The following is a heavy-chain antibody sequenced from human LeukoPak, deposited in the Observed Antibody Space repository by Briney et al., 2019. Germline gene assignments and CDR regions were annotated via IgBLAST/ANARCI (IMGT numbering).Heavy chain of an antibody. D-gene: IGHD2-2*02. Sequence: PGGSLRLSCAASGFTFSDYYMSWIRQAPGKRLEWVSYISSSGSTIYYADSVKGRFTISRDNSKNTLYLQMNSLRAEDTAVYYCARDPPPLRPAAIIWGQGTLVTVSS. CDR2: ISSSGSTI. V-gene: IGHV3-11*01. J-gene: IGHJ4*02. CDR1: GFTFSDYY. CDR3: ARDPPPLRPAAII.